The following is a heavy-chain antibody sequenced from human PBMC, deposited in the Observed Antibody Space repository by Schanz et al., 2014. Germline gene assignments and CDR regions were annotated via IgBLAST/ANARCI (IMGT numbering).Heavy chain of an antibody. CDR1: GFIFGSSV. Sequence: EVQLLESGGGLIQPGGSLRLSCAASGFIFGSSVMAWVRQAPGKGLEWVSYISSSSSTRYYADSVKGRFTISRDNAKNSLFLQMNSLRAEDTAVYYCARDHTTESYYSAGPPIDYWGQGTLLTVSS. J-gene: IGHJ4*02. V-gene: IGHV3-48*01. D-gene: IGHD1-26*01. CDR2: ISSSSSTR. CDR3: ARDHTTESYYSAGPPIDY.